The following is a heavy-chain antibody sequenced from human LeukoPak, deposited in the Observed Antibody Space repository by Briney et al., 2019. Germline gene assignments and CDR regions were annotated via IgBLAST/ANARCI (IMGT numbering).Heavy chain of an antibody. CDR3: AYIDPSNKWLGGLYFDY. CDR2: IIPIFGTA. CDR1: GGTFSSYA. Sequence: SVKVSCKASGGTFSSYAISWVRQAPGQGLEWMGGIIPIFGTANYAQKFQGRVTITADKSTSTAYMELSSLRSEDTAVYYCAYIDPSNKWLGGLYFDYWGQGTLVTVSS. J-gene: IGHJ4*02. V-gene: IGHV1-69*06. D-gene: IGHD6-19*01.